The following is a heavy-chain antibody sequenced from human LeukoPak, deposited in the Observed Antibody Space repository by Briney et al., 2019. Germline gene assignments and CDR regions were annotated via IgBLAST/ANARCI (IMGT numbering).Heavy chain of an antibody. D-gene: IGHD1-26*01. CDR1: GYTVTSYY. CDR3: ARAAYSGSYHSDY. Sequence: GASVKVSCKASGYTVTSYYMHWVRQAPGQGLEWMGILNPSGGSSSYAQKFQGRATLTRATSTSTVYMELSSVTAADTAVYYCARAAYSGSYHSDYWGQGTLVTVSS. V-gene: IGHV1-46*01. J-gene: IGHJ4*02. CDR2: LNPSGGSS.